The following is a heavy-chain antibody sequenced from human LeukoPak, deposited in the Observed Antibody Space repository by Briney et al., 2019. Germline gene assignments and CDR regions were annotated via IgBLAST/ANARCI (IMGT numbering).Heavy chain of an antibody. CDR2: IIPIFGTA. CDR1: GGTFSSYA. V-gene: IGHV1-69*05. J-gene: IGHJ3*02. CDR3: AREGSTTDAFDI. D-gene: IGHD4-11*01. Sequence: SVKVSCKASGGTFSSYAISWVRQAPGQGLEWMGGIIPIFGTANYAQKFQGRVTITTDESTSTAHMELSSLRSEDTAVYYCAREGSTTDAFDIWGQGTMVTASS.